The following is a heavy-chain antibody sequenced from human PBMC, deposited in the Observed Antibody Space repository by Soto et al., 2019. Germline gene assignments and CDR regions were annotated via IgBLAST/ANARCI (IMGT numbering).Heavy chain of an antibody. V-gene: IGHV4-34*01. J-gene: IGHJ4*02. D-gene: IGHD3-16*02. CDR1: GGSFSGYY. CDR2: INHSGST. CDR3: ARWKGRYPPYYFDY. Sequence: QVQLQQWGAGLLKPSETLSLTCAVYGGSFSGYYWSWIRQPPGKGLEWIGEINHSGSTSYNPSLKSRVTISVDTSKNQFSLKLRSVTAADTAVYYCARWKGRYPPYYFDYWGQGTLVTVSS.